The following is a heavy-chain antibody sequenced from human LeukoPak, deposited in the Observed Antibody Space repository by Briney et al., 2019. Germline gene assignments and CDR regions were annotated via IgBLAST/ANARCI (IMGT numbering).Heavy chain of an antibody. D-gene: IGHD3-22*01. CDR1: GYIFTSYY. V-gene: IGHV1-46*01. CDR3: ARGRNYYDSSRYYYEGDAFDI. Sequence: ASVKVSCKASGYIFTSYYMYWVRQAPGQGLEWMGIINPSGGSIRYAQKLQGRVTMTRDTSTSTVYMELSSLRSEDTAVYYCARGRNYYDSSRYYYEGDAFDIWGQGTMVTVSS. CDR2: INPSGGSI. J-gene: IGHJ3*02.